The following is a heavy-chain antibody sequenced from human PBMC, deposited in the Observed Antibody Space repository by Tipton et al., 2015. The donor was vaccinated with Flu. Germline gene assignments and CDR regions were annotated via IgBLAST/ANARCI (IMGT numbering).Heavy chain of an antibody. D-gene: IGHD2-21*01. J-gene: IGHJ4*02. CDR2: IYYSGST. Sequence: TLSLTCTVSGGSISSSSYYWGWIRQPPGKGPEWIGNIYYSGSTYSNPSLRSRVTISTDTSTNQVSLKMNSVIAADTAVYYCARGPPGPSIRAYYFDIWGLGALVTVSS. V-gene: IGHV4-39*07. CDR3: ARGPPGPSIRAYYFDI. CDR1: GGSISSSSYY.